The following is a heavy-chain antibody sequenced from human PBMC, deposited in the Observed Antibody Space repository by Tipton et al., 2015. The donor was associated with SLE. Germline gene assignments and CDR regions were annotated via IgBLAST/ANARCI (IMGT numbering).Heavy chain of an antibody. CDR3: ARGRSHCFDS. V-gene: IGHV3-30*14. CDR2: IQSDGSYK. Sequence: SLRLSCAVSGSMFTNDAVDWVRQAPGKGLEWVAFIQSDGSYKSYADSVKGRFTISIDTSKNTVSLQMNSLTSEDTAVYYCARGRSHCFDSWGQGTLVTVSS. CDR1: GSMFTNDA. J-gene: IGHJ4*02.